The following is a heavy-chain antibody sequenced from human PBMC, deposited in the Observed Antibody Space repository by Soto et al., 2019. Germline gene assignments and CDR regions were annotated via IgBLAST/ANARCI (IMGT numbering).Heavy chain of an antibody. CDR3: AKRKWYYTGSAFDI. Sequence: PAGSLTLSCAVSGGFFSDYAMSWVRQAPGKGLEWVSGISGSGGSTYYAASVKGRVTISRDNSNNTLFLQMSGLRADDAAVYYRAKRKWYYTGSAFDIWGQGTMVTVSS. J-gene: IGHJ3*02. V-gene: IGHV3-23*01. CDR2: ISGSGGST. CDR1: GGFFSDYA. D-gene: IGHD1-1*01.